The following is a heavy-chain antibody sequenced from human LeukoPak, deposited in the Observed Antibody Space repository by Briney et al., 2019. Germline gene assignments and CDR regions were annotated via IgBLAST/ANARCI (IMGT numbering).Heavy chain of an antibody. CDR3: AELGITMIGGV. Sequence: GGSLRLSCVASGFTFSDYYMIWIRQAPGKRLEWVSYISGSGSIIYYADSVKGRFTISRDNANNSLYLQMNSLGAEDTAVYYCAELGITMIGGVWGKGTTVTISS. CDR2: ISGSGSII. CDR1: GFTFSDYY. J-gene: IGHJ6*04. V-gene: IGHV3-11*04. D-gene: IGHD3-10*02.